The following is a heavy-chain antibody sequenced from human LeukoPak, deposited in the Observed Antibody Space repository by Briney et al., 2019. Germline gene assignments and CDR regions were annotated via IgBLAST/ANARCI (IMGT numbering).Heavy chain of an antibody. Sequence: ASVKVSCKASGYTFTSYDINWVRQATGQGLEWMGWMNPNSGNTGYAQKFQGRVTVTRNTSISTAYMELSSLRSEDTAVYYCARGRRKGGILGYCSGGSCKQPFDYWGQGTLVTVSS. J-gene: IGHJ4*02. V-gene: IGHV1-8*01. CDR1: GYTFTSYD. CDR2: MNPNSGNT. D-gene: IGHD2-15*01. CDR3: ARGRRKGGILGYCSGGSCKQPFDY.